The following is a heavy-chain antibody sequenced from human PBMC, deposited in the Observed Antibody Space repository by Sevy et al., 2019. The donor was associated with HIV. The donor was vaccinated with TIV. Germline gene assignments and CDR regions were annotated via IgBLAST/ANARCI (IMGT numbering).Heavy chain of an antibody. D-gene: IGHD6-19*01. CDR1: GFTFSDYY. V-gene: IGHV3-11*01. CDR3: ARDLGIAVAGTIYYDSSGKGAFDI. Sequence: GGSLRLSCAASGFTFSDYYMSWIRQAPGKGLEWVSYISSSSSTIYYADSVKGRFTISRDNAKNSLYLQMNSLRAEDTAVYYCARDLGIAVAGTIYYDSSGKGAFDIWGQGTMVTVSS. J-gene: IGHJ3*02. CDR2: ISSSSSTI.